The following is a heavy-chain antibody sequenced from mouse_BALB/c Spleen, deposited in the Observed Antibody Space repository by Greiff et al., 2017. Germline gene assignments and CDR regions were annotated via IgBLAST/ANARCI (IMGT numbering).Heavy chain of an antibody. J-gene: IGHJ3*01. Sequence: EVHLVESGGGLVQPGGSLRLSCATSGFTFTDYYMSWVRQPPGKALEWLGFIRNKANGYTTEYSASVKGRFTISRDNSQSILYLQMNTLRAEDSATYYCARGDSSGPFAYWGQGTLVTVSA. CDR3: ARGDSSGPFAY. V-gene: IGHV7-3*02. CDR1: GFTFTDYY. CDR2: IRNKANGYTT. D-gene: IGHD3-2*01.